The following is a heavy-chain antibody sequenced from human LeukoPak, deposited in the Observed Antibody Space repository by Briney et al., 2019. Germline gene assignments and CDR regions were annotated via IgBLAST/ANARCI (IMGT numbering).Heavy chain of an antibody. D-gene: IGHD3-22*01. CDR2: IIPIFGTA. Sequence: SVKVSCKASEGTFSSYAISWVRQAPGQGLEWMGRIIPIFGTANYAQKFQGRVTITTDESTSTACMELSSLRSEDTAVYYCARSYYYDSSGYSPFDPWGQGTLVTVSS. CDR3: ARSYYYDSSGYSPFDP. J-gene: IGHJ5*02. V-gene: IGHV1-69*05. CDR1: EGTFSSYA.